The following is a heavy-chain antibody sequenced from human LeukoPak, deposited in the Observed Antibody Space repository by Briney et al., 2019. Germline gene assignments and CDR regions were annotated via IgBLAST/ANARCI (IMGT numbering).Heavy chain of an antibody. Sequence: ASVKVSCKASGCTFTSYTMNWVRQAPGQGLEWVGWINTNTGKSTYAQGFTGRFVFSLDTSVSTTYLQINSLKAEDTAVYYCARGGSEYAFWSVQRSNWFDPWGQGTLITVSS. CDR3: ARGGSEYAFWSVQRSNWFDP. CDR2: INTNTGKS. J-gene: IGHJ5*02. CDR1: GCTFTSYT. D-gene: IGHD3-3*01. V-gene: IGHV7-4-1*02.